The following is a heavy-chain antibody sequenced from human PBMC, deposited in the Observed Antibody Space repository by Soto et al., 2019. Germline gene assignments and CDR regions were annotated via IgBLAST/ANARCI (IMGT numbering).Heavy chain of an antibody. CDR2: ILSKAGNYAT. J-gene: IGHJ4*02. CDR1: GFIFSGSA. Sequence: EVQLVESGGGLVQPGGSLKLSCAASGFIFSGSAVHWVRQASGKGLEWVGRILSKAGNYATAYPASMKSRFTISRDDSENTAFLQMISLKTEDTAVDYCIRGGSPYYYDYWGQGNLVGVSS. V-gene: IGHV3-73*01. CDR3: IRGGSPYYYDY.